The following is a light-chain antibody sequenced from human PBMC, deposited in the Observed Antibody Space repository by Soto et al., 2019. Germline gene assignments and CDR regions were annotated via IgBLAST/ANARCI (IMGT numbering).Light chain of an antibody. CDR3: QQYGSSPWT. Sequence: EIVLTQSPGALSLSPGESATLSCRASQSVSNTHVAWYQQRPGQAPRLLIYDASRRDIGVPDRFSGSGSGTDFTLAISGLEPEDFAVYYCQQYGSSPWTFGQGTKVDNK. CDR2: DAS. CDR1: QSVSNTH. V-gene: IGKV3-20*01. J-gene: IGKJ1*01.